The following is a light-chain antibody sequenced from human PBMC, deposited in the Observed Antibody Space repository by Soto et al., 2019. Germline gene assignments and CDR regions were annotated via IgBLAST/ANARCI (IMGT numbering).Light chain of an antibody. Sequence: QSALTQPASVSGSPGQSIAISCTGTSSDVGGYDYVSWYQQHPGKAPKLMIYNVRNRPSGVSNRFSGSKAGNTASLTISGLQAEDEAAYYCSSYTSSSTVVFGAGTKLTVL. CDR1: SSDVGGYDY. J-gene: IGLJ2*01. V-gene: IGLV2-14*01. CDR3: SSYTSSSTVV. CDR2: NVR.